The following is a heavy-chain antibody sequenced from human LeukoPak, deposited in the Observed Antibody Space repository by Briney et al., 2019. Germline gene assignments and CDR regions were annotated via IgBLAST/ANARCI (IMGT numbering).Heavy chain of an antibody. Sequence: GGSLRLSCEASGFTFSNYWMQWVRQAPGKGLEWVANIKQDGSAKHYVDSVKGRFTISKDSAKSSLYLQMNSLRVDVTAVYFWTRGDPDIWGQGALVTDSS. V-gene: IGHV3-7*01. CDR3: TRGDPDI. J-gene: IGHJ4*02. D-gene: IGHD3-9*01. CDR1: GFTFSNYW. CDR2: IKQDGSAK.